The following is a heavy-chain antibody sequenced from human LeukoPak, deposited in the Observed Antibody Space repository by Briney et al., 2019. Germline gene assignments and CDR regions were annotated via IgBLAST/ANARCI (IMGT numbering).Heavy chain of an antibody. CDR3: ARDDRYSGYDYDY. D-gene: IGHD5-12*01. CDR2: VSAYNGHT. J-gene: IGHJ4*02. V-gene: IGHV1-18*01. Sequence: GASVKVSCKASGFTFTNYNICWVRQAPGQGLEWMGRVSAYNGHTNYAQKLQGRVTMTTDTSTSTAYMELRSLGSDDTAVYYCARDDRYSGYDYDYWGQGTLVTVSS. CDR1: GFTFTNYN.